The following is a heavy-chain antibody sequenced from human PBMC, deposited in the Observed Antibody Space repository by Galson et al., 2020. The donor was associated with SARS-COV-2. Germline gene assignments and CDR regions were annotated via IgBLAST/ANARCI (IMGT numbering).Heavy chain of an antibody. CDR3: ATNRGGYEYLIGDEPKYFSYYYMDV. D-gene: IGHD3-3*01. CDR1: GFSFSNYA. J-gene: IGHJ6*03. CDR2: IRFDGSND. Sequence: GGSLSLSCTASGFSFSNYAMYWVRQGPGKRLEWVAFIRFDGSNDYYGDSVKGRFTVSRDNSKNTLYLQMSSVRGEDTAVYYCATNRGGYEYLIGDEPKYFSYYYMDVWGKGTSVTVSS. V-gene: IGHV3-30*02.